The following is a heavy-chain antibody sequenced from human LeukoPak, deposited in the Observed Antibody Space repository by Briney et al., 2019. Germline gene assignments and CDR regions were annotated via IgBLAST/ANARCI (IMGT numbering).Heavy chain of an antibody. D-gene: IGHD3-10*01. J-gene: IGHJ4*02. CDR3: ARDRELLGYFDY. CDR2: ISYDGSNK. CDR1: GFTFSSYG. Sequence: PGGSLRLSCAASGFTFSSYGMHWVRQAPGKGLEWVAVISYDGSNKYYADSVKGRFTISRDNSKNTLYLQMNSLRAEDTAVYYCARDRELLGYFDYWGQGTLVTVSS. V-gene: IGHV3-30*03.